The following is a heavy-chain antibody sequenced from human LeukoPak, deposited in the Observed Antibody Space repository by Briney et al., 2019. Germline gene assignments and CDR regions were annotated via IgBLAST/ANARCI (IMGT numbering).Heavy chain of an antibody. V-gene: IGHV1-69*13. D-gene: IGHD6-19*01. CDR2: IIPIFGTA. Sequence: SVKVSCKASGGTFSSYAISWVRQAPGQGLEWMGGIIPIFGTANYAQKFQGRVTITADESTSTAYMELSSLRSDDTAVYYCARDEAGYSSGWYIRWGQGTLVTVSS. J-gene: IGHJ4*02. CDR1: GGTFSSYA. CDR3: ARDEAGYSSGWYIR.